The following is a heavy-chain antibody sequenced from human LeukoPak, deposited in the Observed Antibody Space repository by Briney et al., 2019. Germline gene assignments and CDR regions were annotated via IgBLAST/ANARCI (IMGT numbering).Heavy chain of an antibody. J-gene: IGHJ3*02. CDR2: ISWNSGSI. CDR1: GFTFDDYA. D-gene: IGHD4-17*01. CDR3: AKVYGDYGRAFDI. Sequence: GGSLRLSCAASGFTFDDYAMHWVRQAPGKGLEWVSGISWNSGSIGYADSVKGRFTISRDNAKNSLYLQMNSLRAEDTALYYCAKVYGDYGRAFDIWGQGTMVTVSS. V-gene: IGHV3-9*01.